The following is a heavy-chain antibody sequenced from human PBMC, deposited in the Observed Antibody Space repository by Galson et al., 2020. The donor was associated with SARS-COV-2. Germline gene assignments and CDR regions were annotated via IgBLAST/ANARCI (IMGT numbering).Heavy chain of an antibody. CDR3: ARKDINFWSGYPGYYFDY. CDR2: IKQDGSEK. Sequence: RLSCAASGFTFSSYWMSWVRQAPGKGLEWVANIKQDGSEKYYVDSVKGRFTISRDNAKNSLYLQMNSLRAEDTAVYYCARKDINFWSGYPGYYFDYWGQGTLVTVSS. V-gene: IGHV3-7*03. CDR1: GFTFSSYW. J-gene: IGHJ4*02. D-gene: IGHD3-3*01.